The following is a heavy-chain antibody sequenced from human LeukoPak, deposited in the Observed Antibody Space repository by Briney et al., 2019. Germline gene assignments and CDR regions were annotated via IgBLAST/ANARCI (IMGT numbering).Heavy chain of an antibody. CDR1: GESFSAYF. J-gene: IGHJ4*02. CDR3: ARGSSFDGYCSAGACDAGYYDS. Sequence: SETLSLTCAVYGESFSAYFWTWIRQAPGKPLEYIGEINHRGSSHYNPSLKTRVTLSVDTSKNQFSLKLTSVTAADTAVYFCARGSSFDGYCSAGACDAGYYDSWGQGTPVTVSS. CDR2: INHRGSS. D-gene: IGHD2-15*01. V-gene: IGHV4-34*01.